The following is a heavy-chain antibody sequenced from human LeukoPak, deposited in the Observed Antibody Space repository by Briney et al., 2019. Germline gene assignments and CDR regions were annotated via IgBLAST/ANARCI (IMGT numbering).Heavy chain of an antibody. D-gene: IGHD2-21*02. V-gene: IGHV1-18*01. CDR3: AREGDYFSNRKEFDY. J-gene: IGHJ4*02. CDR2: ISAYNGNT. Sequence: ASVKVSCKASGYTFTSYGISWVRQAPGQGLEWMGWISAYNGNTNYAQKLQGRVTMTTDTSTSTAYMELRSLRSDDTAVYYCAREGDYFSNRKEFDYWGQGTLVTVSS. CDR1: GYTFTSYG.